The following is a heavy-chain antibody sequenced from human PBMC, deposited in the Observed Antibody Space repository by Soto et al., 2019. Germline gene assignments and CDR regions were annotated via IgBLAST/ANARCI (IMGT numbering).Heavy chain of an antibody. CDR1: GFTFSSYS. CDR3: ARGFPPFGIVGAVHAFDI. V-gene: IGHV3-21*01. D-gene: IGHD1-26*01. J-gene: IGHJ3*02. CDR2: ISSSSSYI. Sequence: PGGSLRLSCAASGFTFSSYSMNWVRQAPGKGLEWVSSISSSSSYIYYADSVKGRFTISGDNAKNSLYLQMNSLRAEDTAVYYCARGFPPFGIVGAVHAFDIWGQGTMVTVSS.